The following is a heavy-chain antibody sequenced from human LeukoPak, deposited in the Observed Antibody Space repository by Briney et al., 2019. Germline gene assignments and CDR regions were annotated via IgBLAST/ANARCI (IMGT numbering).Heavy chain of an antibody. CDR1: GGTFSSYA. D-gene: IGHD3-22*01. J-gene: IGHJ4*02. CDR3: ASTGPTYYYDSSGYY. Sequence: ASVKVSCTASGGTFSSYAISWVRQAPGQGLEWMGGIIPIFGTANYAHKFQGRVTITADESTSTAYMELSSLRSEDTAVYYCASTGPTYYYDSSGYYWGQGTLVTVSS. CDR2: IIPIFGTA. V-gene: IGHV1-69*13.